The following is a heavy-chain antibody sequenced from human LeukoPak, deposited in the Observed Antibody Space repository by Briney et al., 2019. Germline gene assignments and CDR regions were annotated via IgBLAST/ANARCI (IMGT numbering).Heavy chain of an antibody. D-gene: IGHD6-13*01. V-gene: IGHV3-74*01. CDR3: ARAQSREQQLPFDY. Sequence: GGSLRLSCAASGFTFSSYWMHWVRHAPGKGLVWVSRVNSDGRITTYADSVKGRFTISRDNAKNTLYLQMNSLRAEDTAVYYCARAQSREQQLPFDYWGQGTLVTVSS. CDR1: GFTFSSYW. CDR2: VNSDGRIT. J-gene: IGHJ4*02.